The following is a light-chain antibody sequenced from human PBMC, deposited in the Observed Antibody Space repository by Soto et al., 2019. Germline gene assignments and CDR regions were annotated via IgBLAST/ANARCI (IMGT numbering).Light chain of an antibody. CDR2: GAS. Sequence: EIVLTQSPGTLSLSPGERATLSCRASQSVSTRSLAWYQQKPGQAPRLLISGASSRAADIPDRFSGSGSGTDFTLTINRLGPEDFAVYYCQQYDSSPRTFGQGTKVE. CDR1: QSVSTRS. V-gene: IGKV3-20*01. CDR3: QQYDSSPRT. J-gene: IGKJ1*01.